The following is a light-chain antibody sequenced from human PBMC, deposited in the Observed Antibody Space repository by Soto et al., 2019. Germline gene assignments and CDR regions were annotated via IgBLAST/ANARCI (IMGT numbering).Light chain of an antibody. J-gene: IGKJ1*01. CDR1: QSVSSY. Sequence: ENVLTQSPTTLTLSPREGATLXXRASQSVSSYLAWYQQKPGQAPRLVXYDASNRATGIPARFSGSGSGTDFTLTIISLEPEDFAVYYCQQRSNWPPLTFGQGTKVEIK. CDR3: QQRSNWPPLT. V-gene: IGKV3-11*01. CDR2: DAS.